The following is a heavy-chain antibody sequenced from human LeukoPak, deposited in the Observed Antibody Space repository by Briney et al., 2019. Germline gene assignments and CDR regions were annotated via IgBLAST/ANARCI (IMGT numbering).Heavy chain of an antibody. CDR2: IYYSGST. CDR1: GGSISSYY. CDR3: ARGWEYYDFWSGSFPGYYYYGMDV. D-gene: IGHD3-3*01. V-gene: IGHV4-59*01. Sequence: SETLSLTCTVSGGSISSYYWSWIRQPPGKGLEWIGYIYYSGSTNYNPSLKSRVTISVDTSKNQFSLKLSSVTAADTAVYYCARGWEYYDFWSGSFPGYYYYGMDVWDQGTTVTVSS. J-gene: IGHJ6*02.